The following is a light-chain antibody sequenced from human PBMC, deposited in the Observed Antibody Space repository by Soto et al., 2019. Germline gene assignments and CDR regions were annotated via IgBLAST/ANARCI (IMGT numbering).Light chain of an antibody. CDR1: QGISSY. CDR2: AAS. CDR3: QQLNSYLSIT. J-gene: IGKJ5*01. Sequence: DIQLTQSPSFLSASVGDRVTITCRASQGISSYLAWYQQKPGKAPKLLIYAASTLQSGVPSRFSGSGSGTEFTLTISSLQPEDFAPYYCQQLNSYLSITFGQGTRLEIK. V-gene: IGKV1-9*01.